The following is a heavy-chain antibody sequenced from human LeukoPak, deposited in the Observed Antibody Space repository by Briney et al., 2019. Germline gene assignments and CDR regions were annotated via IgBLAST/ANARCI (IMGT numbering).Heavy chain of an antibody. CDR1: GFTFSSYG. J-gene: IGHJ4*02. D-gene: IGHD3-22*01. Sequence: PGVSLRLSCAASGFTFSSYGMHWVRQAPGKGLEWVAVIWYDGSNKYYADSVKGRFTISRDNSKNTLYLQMNSLRAEDTAVYYCATRSVYYDSSGYTFDYWGQGTLVTVSS. V-gene: IGHV3-33*01. CDR2: IWYDGSNK. CDR3: ATRSVYYDSSGYTFDY.